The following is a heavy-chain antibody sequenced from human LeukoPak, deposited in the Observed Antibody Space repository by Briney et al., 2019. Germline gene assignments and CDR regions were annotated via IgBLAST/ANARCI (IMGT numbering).Heavy chain of an antibody. D-gene: IGHD3-3*01. CDR1: GGSISSYY. V-gene: IGHV4-59*01. J-gene: IGHJ3*02. Sequence: SETLSLTCTVSGGSISSYYWSWIRQPPGKGLEWIGYIYYSGSTNYNPSLKSRVTISVDTSKNHFSLKLSSVTAADTAVYYCARGFGGTDYDFWSGYLDPHAFDIWGQGTMVTVSS. CDR3: ARGFGGTDYDFWSGYLDPHAFDI. CDR2: IYYSGST.